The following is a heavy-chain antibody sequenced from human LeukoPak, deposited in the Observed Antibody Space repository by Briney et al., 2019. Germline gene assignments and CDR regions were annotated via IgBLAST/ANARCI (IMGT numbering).Heavy chain of an antibody. D-gene: IGHD3-10*01. V-gene: IGHV1-18*01. CDR2: ISADNGNT. Sequence: GASVKVSCKASGYTFTRYGISGVRQAAGQGLEGMGWISADNGNTNDAQKLQGRVTMTTDTPTSTAYMELTSLRSDDTAVYYCAVLWFGESGDAFDIWGQGTMVTVSS. CDR3: AVLWFGESGDAFDI. CDR1: GYTFTRYG. J-gene: IGHJ3*02.